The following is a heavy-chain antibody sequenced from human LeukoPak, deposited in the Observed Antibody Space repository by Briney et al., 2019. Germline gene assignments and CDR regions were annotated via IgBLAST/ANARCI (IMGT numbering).Heavy chain of an antibody. CDR2: ISSSGSTI. D-gene: IGHD6-19*01. J-gene: IGHJ4*02. CDR3: ARDRSGWYYFDY. CDR1: GFTFSSYE. V-gene: IGHV3-48*03. Sequence: GGSLRLSCAASGFTFSSYEMNWVRQAPGKGLEWVSYISSSGSTIYYADSVKGRFTIPRDNAKNSLYLQMNSLRAEDTAVYYCARDRSGWYYFDYWGQGTLVTVSS.